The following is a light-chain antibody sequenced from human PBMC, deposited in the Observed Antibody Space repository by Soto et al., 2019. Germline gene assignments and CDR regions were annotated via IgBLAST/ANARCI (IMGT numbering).Light chain of an antibody. V-gene: IGKV3-20*01. CDR1: QSVSSSY. CDR3: QQYGSSPEWT. CDR2: AAS. Sequence: EIVLTQSPGTLSLSLGERVTLSRRASQSVSSSYLAWYQQKPGQAPRLLIYAASSRATGIPDRFSGSGSGTDFTLTISRLEPEDFAVYYCQQYGSSPEWTFGQGTKVEIK. J-gene: IGKJ1*01.